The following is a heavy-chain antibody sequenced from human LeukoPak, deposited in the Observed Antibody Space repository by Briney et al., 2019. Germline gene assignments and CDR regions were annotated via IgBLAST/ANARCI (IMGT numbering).Heavy chain of an antibody. D-gene: IGHD2-2*01. CDR3: ASSPLRYCSSTSCHGRLDY. CDR2: INHSGST. Sequence: SETLSLTCAVYGGSFSGYYWSWIRQPPGKGLEWIGEINHSGSTNYNPSLKSRVTISVDTSKNQFSLKLSSVTAADTAVYYCASSPLRYCSSTSCHGRLDYWGRGPRATVSS. J-gene: IGHJ4*02. V-gene: IGHV4-34*01. CDR1: GGSFSGYY.